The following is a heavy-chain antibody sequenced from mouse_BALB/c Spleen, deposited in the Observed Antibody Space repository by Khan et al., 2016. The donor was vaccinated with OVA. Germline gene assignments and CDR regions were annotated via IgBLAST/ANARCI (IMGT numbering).Heavy chain of an antibody. CDR1: GFTFSDYY. CDR3: ARRLYGAMDY. D-gene: IGHD2-12*01. V-gene: IGHV5-12*02. Sequence: EVELVESGGGLVQPGGSLKLSCATSGFTFSDYYMYWVRQTPEKRLEWVAYISNGGGSTYYPDTVKGRFTISRDNAKNTLYLQMSRLKSEDTYMYYCARRLYGAMDYWGQGTSVTVSS. J-gene: IGHJ4*01. CDR2: ISNGGGST.